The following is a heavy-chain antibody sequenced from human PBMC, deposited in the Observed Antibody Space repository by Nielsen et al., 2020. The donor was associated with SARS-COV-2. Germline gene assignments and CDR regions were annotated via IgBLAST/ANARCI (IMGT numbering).Heavy chain of an antibody. Sequence: SLRLSCAASGFTFDDYAMHWVRQAPGKGLEWVSGISWNSGSIGYADSVKGRFTISRDNAKNSLYLQMNSLRAEDTALYYCAKVGGVGDYGYYGMDVWGQGTTVTVSS. V-gene: IGHV3-9*01. CDR2: ISWNSGSI. CDR1: GFTFDDYA. D-gene: IGHD4-17*01. CDR3: AKVGGVGDYGYYGMDV. J-gene: IGHJ6*02.